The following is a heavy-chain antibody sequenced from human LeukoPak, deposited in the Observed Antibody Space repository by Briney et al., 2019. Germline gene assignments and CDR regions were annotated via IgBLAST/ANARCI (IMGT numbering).Heavy chain of an antibody. CDR3: ARTEDIVVVVAAK. CDR2: VYYGGRT. Sequence: SETLSLTCTVSGGSISSGSYYWGWIRHPPGKGREWIGSVYYGGRTYYNPSLKSRVTISVYTSKNQFSLKLSSVTAADTAVYYCARTEDIVVVVAAKWGQGTLVTVSS. V-gene: IGHV4-39*01. CDR1: GGSISSGSYY. D-gene: IGHD2-15*01. J-gene: IGHJ4*02.